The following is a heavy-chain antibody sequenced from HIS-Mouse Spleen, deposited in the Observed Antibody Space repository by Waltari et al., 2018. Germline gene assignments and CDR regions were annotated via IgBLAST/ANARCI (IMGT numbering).Heavy chain of an antibody. CDR3: AKEEYGDYPLALDY. J-gene: IGHJ4*02. D-gene: IGHD4-17*01. CDR2: ISYDGSNK. Sequence: QVQLVESGGGVVQPGRSLRLSCAASGFTFSSYGMHWVRQAPCKGLEWVAVISYDGSNKNYAESVKGRFTISRDNSKNTLYLQMNSLRAEDTAVYYCAKEEYGDYPLALDYWGQGTLVTVSS. CDR1: GFTFSSYG. V-gene: IGHV3-30*18.